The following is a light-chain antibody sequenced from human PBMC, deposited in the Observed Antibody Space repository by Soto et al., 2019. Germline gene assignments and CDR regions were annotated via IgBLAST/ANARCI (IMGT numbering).Light chain of an antibody. Sequence: QSALTQPASVSGSPGQSITISCTGTSSDVGVYKYVSWYQQHPVNAPKLMIYDVSNRPSGVSNRFSGSKSGNTASLTISGLQAEDEADYYCSSYTSSSTYVFGTGTKLTVL. CDR1: SSDVGVYKY. J-gene: IGLJ1*01. V-gene: IGLV2-14*01. CDR3: SSYTSSSTYV. CDR2: DVS.